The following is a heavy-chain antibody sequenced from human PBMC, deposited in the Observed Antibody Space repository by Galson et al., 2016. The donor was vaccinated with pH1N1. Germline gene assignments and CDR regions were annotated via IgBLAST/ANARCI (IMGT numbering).Heavy chain of an antibody. CDR1: GYSVTRYY. V-gene: IGHV1-46*01. CDR2: IDPSDGTT. CDR3: ARRYYFDY. J-gene: IGHJ4*02. Sequence: SVKVSCKAAGYSVTRYYMHRVRQAPGQGLEWMGIIDPSDGTTTYSQKLQGRIILTRDTSTNSVHMELTTLRPDDSATYFCARRYYFDYWGQGTLVTVSS.